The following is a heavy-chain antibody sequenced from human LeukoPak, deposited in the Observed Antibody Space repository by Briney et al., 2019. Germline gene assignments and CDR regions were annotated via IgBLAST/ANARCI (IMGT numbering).Heavy chain of an antibody. CDR3: ARNPRYYYGSGTSGAEGY. Sequence: GGSLRLSCGASGFTFSNYEMNWVRQAPGKGLEWVSYISSSGSTIYYAESVKGRFTISRDDAKNSLYLQMNSLRVEDTAVYYCARNPRYYYGSGTSGAEGYWGQGTLVTVSS. D-gene: IGHD3-10*01. J-gene: IGHJ4*02. CDR1: GFTFSNYE. CDR2: ISSSGSTI. V-gene: IGHV3-48*03.